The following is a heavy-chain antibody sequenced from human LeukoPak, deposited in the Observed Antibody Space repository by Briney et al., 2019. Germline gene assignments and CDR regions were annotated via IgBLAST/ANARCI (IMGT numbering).Heavy chain of an antibody. CDR3: ARGQYGSGSYFDY. J-gene: IGHJ4*02. CDR2: IRYDGSNK. CDR1: GFTFSSYG. D-gene: IGHD3-10*01. Sequence: GGSLRLSCAASGFTFSSYGMHWVRQAPGKGLEWVAFIRYDGSNKYYADSVKGRFTISRNNSKNTLYLQMNSLRAEDTAVYYCARGQYGSGSYFDYWGQGTLVTVSS. V-gene: IGHV3-30*02.